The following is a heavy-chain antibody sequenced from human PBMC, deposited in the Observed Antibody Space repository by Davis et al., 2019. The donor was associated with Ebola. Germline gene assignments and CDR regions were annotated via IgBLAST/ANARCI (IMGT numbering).Heavy chain of an antibody. CDR3: ARDIGSSSPDGMDV. D-gene: IGHD6-13*01. CDR2: INAGNGNT. V-gene: IGHV1-3*01. Sequence: ASVKVSCKASGYTFTSYAMHWVRQAPGQRLEWMGWINAGNGNTKYSQKFQGRVTITADKSTSTAYMELSSLRSEDTAVYYCARDIGSSSPDGMDVWGQGTTVTVSS. CDR1: GYTFTSYA. J-gene: IGHJ6*02.